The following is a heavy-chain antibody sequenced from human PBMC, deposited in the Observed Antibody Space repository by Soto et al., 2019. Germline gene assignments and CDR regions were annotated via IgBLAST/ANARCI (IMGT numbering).Heavy chain of an antibody. CDR1: GYNFINLW. D-gene: IGHD2-2*01. J-gene: IGHJ4*02. Sequence: PGESLKISCKGSGYNFINLWIALVRQMPGKGLEWMGIVYPDDSDTRYSPSFQGQVTISADKSISTAYLQWSSLEVSDTAMYYCARPTYCSSTHCSPFDYWGQGTMVTVSS. V-gene: IGHV5-51*01. CDR2: VYPDDSDT. CDR3: ARPTYCSSTHCSPFDY.